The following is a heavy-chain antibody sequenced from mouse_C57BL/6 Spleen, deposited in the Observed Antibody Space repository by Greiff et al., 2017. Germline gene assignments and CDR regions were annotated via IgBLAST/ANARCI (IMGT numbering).Heavy chain of an antibody. J-gene: IGHJ4*01. V-gene: IGHV1-54*01. Sequence: VQLQQSGAELVRPGTSVKVSCKASGYAFTNYLIEWVKQRPGPGLAWIGVINPGSGGTNYNEKFKGKATLTADKSSSTAYMQLSSLTSEDSAVYFCARDGDAMDYWGQGTSVTVSS. CDR2: INPGSGGT. CDR3: ARDGDAMDY. CDR1: GYAFTNYL.